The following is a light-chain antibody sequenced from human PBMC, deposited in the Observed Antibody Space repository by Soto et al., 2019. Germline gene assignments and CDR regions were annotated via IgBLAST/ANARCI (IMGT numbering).Light chain of an antibody. CDR1: SSDVGSYNL. Sequence: QSALTQPASVSGSPGQSITISCTGTSSDVGSYNLVSWYQQHPGKAPKLMIYEGSKXPSXVXNRFSGSKSGNTASLTISGXQXXDEADYYCCSYAGSSPVFGGGTKVTVL. CDR2: EGS. CDR3: CSYAGSSPV. V-gene: IGLV2-23*01. J-gene: IGLJ2*01.